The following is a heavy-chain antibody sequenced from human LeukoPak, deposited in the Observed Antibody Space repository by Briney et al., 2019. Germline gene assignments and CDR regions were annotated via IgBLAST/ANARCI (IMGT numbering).Heavy chain of an antibody. CDR3: AELGITMIGGV. V-gene: IGHV3-48*03. D-gene: IGHD3-10*02. J-gene: IGHJ6*04. Sequence: GGSLRLPCAASGFTFSSYEMNWVRQAPGKGLEWVSYISSSGSTIYYADSVKGRFTISRDNAKNSLYLQMSSLRAEDTAVYYCAELGITMIGGVRGKGTTVTISS. CDR2: ISSSGSTI. CDR1: GFTFSSYE.